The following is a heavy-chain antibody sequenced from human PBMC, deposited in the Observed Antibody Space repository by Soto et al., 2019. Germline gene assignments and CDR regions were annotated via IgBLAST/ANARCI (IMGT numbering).Heavy chain of an antibody. V-gene: IGHV4-34*01. D-gene: IGHD1-26*01. CDR2: ISSGIT. CDR1: GGSSSGWY. Sequence: ETLSLTCAVYGGSSSGWYWTWIRQSPVKGLEWIGEISSGITNYNPSLKSRVTISADTSKNQFSLKLSSVTAADTAVYYCARGPYSRGVGATNPSHWGQGTPVTVSS. J-gene: IGHJ4*02. CDR3: ARGPYSRGVGATNPSH.